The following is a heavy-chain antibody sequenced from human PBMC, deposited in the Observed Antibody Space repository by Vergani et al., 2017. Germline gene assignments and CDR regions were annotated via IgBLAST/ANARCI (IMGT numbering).Heavy chain of an antibody. D-gene: IGHD3-22*01. CDR2: TYFMSKWYN. CDR3: AREDISMTVEGANYMDI. V-gene: IGHV6-1*01. Sequence: QVQLHQSGPGLVKPSQTLSLTCAISGDRVSNKSAGWNWIRQSPSRGLEWLGRTYFMSKWYNDYAASVKSRMTINSDTSKYLFSLQLQSVTTEDTAVYYCAREDISMTVEGANYMDIWGKGTTVTVSS. J-gene: IGHJ6*03. CDR1: GDRVSNKSAG.